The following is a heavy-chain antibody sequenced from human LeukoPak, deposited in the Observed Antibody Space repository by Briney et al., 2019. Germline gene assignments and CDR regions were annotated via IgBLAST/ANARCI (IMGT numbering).Heavy chain of an antibody. V-gene: IGHV3-7*01. CDR3: ARDQAVGGFDY. D-gene: IGHD6-19*01. CDR2: TKPDGSEK. CDR1: GFTFSSYW. Sequence: GGSLRLSCAASGFTFSSYWMSWVRQAPGKGLEWVANTKPDGSEKNYVDSVKGRFTISRDNAKNSLYLQMNSLRAEDTAVYYCARDQAVGGFDYWGQGTLVTVSS. J-gene: IGHJ4*02.